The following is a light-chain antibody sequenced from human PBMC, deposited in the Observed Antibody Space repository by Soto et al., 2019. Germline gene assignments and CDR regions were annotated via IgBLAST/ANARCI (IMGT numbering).Light chain of an antibody. J-gene: IGKJ2*01. CDR2: TSA. V-gene: IGKV1-39*01. Sequence: IQMTQSPSSLSSSVGDRVTITCRASQRITTYFNWYQQKPGEAPKLLISTSATLQRGVPSRFSGSGSGTDFSLTITALRPEDFATYFCQQTYSTPYTFGQGTKLEIK. CDR1: QRITTY. CDR3: QQTYSTPYT.